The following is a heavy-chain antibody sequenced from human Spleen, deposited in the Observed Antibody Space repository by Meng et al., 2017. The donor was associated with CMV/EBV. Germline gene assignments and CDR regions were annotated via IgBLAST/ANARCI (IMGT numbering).Heavy chain of an antibody. J-gene: IGHJ4*02. CDR2: TREKTSGYST. CDR1: GFTFTNSA. V-gene: IGHV3-72*01. CDR3: TRPGRTTRYFDY. Sequence: GGSLRLSCAASGFTFTNSAMGWVRQAPGKGLEWVARTREKTSGYSTEYAASVRGRFTISRDASKNLLYLQMNSLKVEDTAVYYCTRPGRTTRYFDYWGPGILVTVSS. D-gene: IGHD1/OR15-1a*01.